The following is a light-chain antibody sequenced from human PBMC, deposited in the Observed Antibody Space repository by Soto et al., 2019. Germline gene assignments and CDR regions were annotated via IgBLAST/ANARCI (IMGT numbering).Light chain of an antibody. CDR2: GTS. V-gene: IGKV1-39*01. CDR1: QSISSY. Sequence: DIQMTQSPSSLSASVGDRVTITCRASQSISSYLNWYQQKPGKAPSLLIFGTSTLHSGVPSTFSGSGSGTDFTLTISSLQPEDCATYFCHQTYSLPFSFGPGTTVDI. J-gene: IGKJ3*01. CDR3: HQTYSLPFS.